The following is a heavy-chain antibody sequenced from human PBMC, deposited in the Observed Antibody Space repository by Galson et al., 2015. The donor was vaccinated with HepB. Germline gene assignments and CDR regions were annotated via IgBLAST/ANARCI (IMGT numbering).Heavy chain of an antibody. Sequence: SVKVSCKASGYTFTSYYMHWVRQAPGQGLEWMGIINPSGGSTSYAQKFQGRVTMTRDTSTSTVYMELSSLRSEDTAVYYCARGRGDGYIWDAFDIWGQGTMVTVSS. V-gene: IGHV1-46*01. CDR2: INPSGGST. J-gene: IGHJ3*02. CDR3: ARGRGDGYIWDAFDI. D-gene: IGHD5-24*01. CDR1: GYTFTSYY.